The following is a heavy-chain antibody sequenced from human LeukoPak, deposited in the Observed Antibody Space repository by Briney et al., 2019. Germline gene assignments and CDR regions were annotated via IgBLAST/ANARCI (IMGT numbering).Heavy chain of an antibody. Sequence: GGSLRLSCAASGFTFSRYDMNWVRQAPGKGLEWVSVVYSGGSTYYADSVKGRFTISRDNSKNTLYLQMNSLRAEDTAVYYCARGGMATISLDYWGQGTLVTVSS. J-gene: IGHJ4*02. CDR3: ARGGMATISLDY. CDR1: GFTFSRYD. D-gene: IGHD5-24*01. V-gene: IGHV3-53*01. CDR2: VYSGGST.